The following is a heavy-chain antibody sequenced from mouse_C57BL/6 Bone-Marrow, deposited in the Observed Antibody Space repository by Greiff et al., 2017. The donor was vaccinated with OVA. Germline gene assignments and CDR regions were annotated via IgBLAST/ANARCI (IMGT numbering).Heavy chain of an antibody. CDR3: TLVMDY. D-gene: IGHD2-13*01. V-gene: IGHV1-15*01. Sequence: VQLVESGAELVRPGASVTLSCKASGYTFTDYEMHWVKQTPVHGLEWIGAIDPETGGTAYNQKFKGKAILTADKSSSTAYMELRSLTSEDSAVYYCTLVMDYWGQGTTLTVSS. CDR2: IDPETGGT. J-gene: IGHJ2*01. CDR1: GYTFTDYE.